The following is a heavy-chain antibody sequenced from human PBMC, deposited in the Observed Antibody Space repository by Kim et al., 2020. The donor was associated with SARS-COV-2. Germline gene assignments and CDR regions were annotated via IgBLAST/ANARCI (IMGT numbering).Heavy chain of an antibody. CDR2: ISNSGSTI. CDR3: ARGFRSNSFDF. V-gene: IGHV3-48*03. CDR1: GFPFTTYS. J-gene: IGHJ5*01. Sequence: GGSLRLSCLTSGFPFTTYSMNWVRQAPGGGLEWIAFISNSGSTIYYADSVRGRFTISRDTAKNSLFLQMTSLRLDDTATYFCARGFRSNSFDFWGRGTRV.